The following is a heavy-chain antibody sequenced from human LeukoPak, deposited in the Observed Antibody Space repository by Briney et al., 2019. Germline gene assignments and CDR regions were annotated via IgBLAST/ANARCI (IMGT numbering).Heavy chain of an antibody. J-gene: IGHJ4*02. Sequence: KASETLSLTCTVSGSISSSNFYWGWIRQPPGKGLEWIGNIHYSGSTNYNPSLKSRVTITVDTSKNQFSLKLSSVTAADTAVYYCARTGEVTTVCDSWGQGNLVTVSS. D-gene: IGHD4-17*01. CDR3: ARTGEVTTVCDS. V-gene: IGHV4-61*05. CDR2: IHYSGST. CDR1: GSISSSNFY.